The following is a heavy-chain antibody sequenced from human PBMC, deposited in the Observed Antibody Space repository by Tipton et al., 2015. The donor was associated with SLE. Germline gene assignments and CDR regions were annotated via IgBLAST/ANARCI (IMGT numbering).Heavy chain of an antibody. V-gene: IGHV4-39*07. CDR2: IYHSGYT. CDR3: ARAGYCSSTRAGRVCAFDT. D-gene: IGHD2-2*01. J-gene: IGHJ3*02. Sequence: TLSLTCSVSGGSIISSTFYWGWIRQPPGKGLEWIGSIYHSGYTYYNPSLKSRYTISLDTSRNQFSLKLNSVSAADTAVYYCARAGYCSSTRAGRVCAFDTWGQGTVVTVSP. CDR1: GGSIISSTFY.